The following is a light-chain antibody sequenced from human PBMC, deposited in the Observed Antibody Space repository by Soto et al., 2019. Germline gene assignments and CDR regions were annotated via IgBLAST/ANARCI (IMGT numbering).Light chain of an antibody. CDR1: QTVRNNY. V-gene: IGKV3-20*01. Sequence: VLTQFPGTLSLSPGERATLSCRASQTVRNNYLAWYQQKPCQAPRLLIYDASSRATGIPDRFIGGGSGTDFTLTISRLEPEDFAVYYCQQFSSYPLTVGGGTKVDI. CDR3: QQFSSYPLT. CDR2: DAS. J-gene: IGKJ4*01.